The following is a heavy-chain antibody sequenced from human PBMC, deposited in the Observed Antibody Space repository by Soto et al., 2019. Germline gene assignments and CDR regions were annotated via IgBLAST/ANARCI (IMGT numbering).Heavy chain of an antibody. J-gene: IGHJ6*02. Sequence: QVQLVESGGGVVQPGRSLRLSCTASGFTFSSYAMNWVRQAPGQGLEWVAVISYDGSNKYYADSVKGRFTIARDNSKNTLYMQMNSRLAEDTAVYYCARDLTPRAYYFYGMDVWGQGTTVTVSS. D-gene: IGHD7-27*01. CDR2: ISYDGSNK. V-gene: IGHV3-30-3*01. CDR1: GFTFSSYA. CDR3: ARDLTPRAYYFYGMDV.